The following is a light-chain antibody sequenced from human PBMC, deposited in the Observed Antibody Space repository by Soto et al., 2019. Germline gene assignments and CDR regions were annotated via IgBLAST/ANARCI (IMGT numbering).Light chain of an antibody. J-gene: IGKJ4*01. Sequence: MTQSPATLSVSPGERATLSCRASQSVSTSLAWYQQKPGKAPKLLIYAASSLQSGVPSRFSGSGSGTDFTLTISSLQPEDFATYYCQQANSFPLTFGGGTKVEIK. CDR2: AAS. CDR1: QSVSTS. CDR3: QQANSFPLT. V-gene: IGKV1-12*01.